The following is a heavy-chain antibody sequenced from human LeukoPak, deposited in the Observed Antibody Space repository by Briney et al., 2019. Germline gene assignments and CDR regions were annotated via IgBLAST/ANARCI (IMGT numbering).Heavy chain of an antibody. V-gene: IGHV3-21*01. D-gene: IGHD1-26*01. CDR3: ARAFSGYYFDY. J-gene: IGHJ4*02. CDR2: ISSSGLDT. CDR1: GFTFSSYS. Sequence: GGSLRLSCAASGFTFSSYSINWVRQAPGKGLEWVSSISSSGLDTYYADSVKGRFTISRDNAKNSLNLQMNSLRAEDTAVYYCARAFSGYYFDYWGQGTLVTVSS.